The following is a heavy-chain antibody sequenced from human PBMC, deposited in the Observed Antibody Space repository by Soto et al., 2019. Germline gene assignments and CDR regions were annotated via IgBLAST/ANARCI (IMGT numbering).Heavy chain of an antibody. CDR1: GGSISSYY. J-gene: IGHJ5*02. CDR2: IFYSGST. Sequence: SLTCTVSGGSISSYYWSWIRQPPGKGLEWIGYIFYSGSTNYNPSLKSRATISVDTSKNQFSLKLSSVTAADTAVYYCALYDFWSGYQNWFDPWGQGTLVTVSS. D-gene: IGHD3-3*01. CDR3: ALYDFWSGYQNWFDP. V-gene: IGHV4-59*01.